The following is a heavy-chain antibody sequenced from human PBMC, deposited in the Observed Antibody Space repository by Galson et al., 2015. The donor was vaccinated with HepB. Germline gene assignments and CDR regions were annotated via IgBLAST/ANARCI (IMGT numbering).Heavy chain of an antibody. Sequence: SVKVSCKASGYTFTSYGISWVRQAPEQGLEWMGWISAYNGNTNYAQKLQGRVTMTTDTSTSTAYMELRSLRSDDTAVYYCATTGRNWNDVDGFDYWGQGTLVTVSS. D-gene: IGHD1-1*01. CDR3: ATTGRNWNDVDGFDY. CDR1: GYTFTSYG. J-gene: IGHJ4*02. V-gene: IGHV1-18*01. CDR2: ISAYNGNT.